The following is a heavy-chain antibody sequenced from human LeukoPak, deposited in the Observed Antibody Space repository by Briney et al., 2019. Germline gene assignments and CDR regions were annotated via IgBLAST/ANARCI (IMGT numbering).Heavy chain of an antibody. J-gene: IGHJ4*02. CDR1: GFTFSSYA. CDR2: ISSSSRYT. CDR3: ARDPRYGGNSEGFDY. D-gene: IGHD4-23*01. Sequence: PGGSLRLSCAASGFTFSSYAMSWVRQAPGKGLEWISSISSSSRYTNYADSVKGRFTISRDNAKNSLYLQMNSLRAEDTAVYYCARDPRYGGNSEGFDYWGQGTLVTVSS. V-gene: IGHV3-21*04.